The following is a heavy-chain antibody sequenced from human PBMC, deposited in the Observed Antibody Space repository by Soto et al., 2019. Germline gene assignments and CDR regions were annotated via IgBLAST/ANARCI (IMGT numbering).Heavy chain of an antibody. D-gene: IGHD5-12*01. CDR2: TYFRSKWYN. CDR3: AKGDNIGTKTRYAFEP. CDR1: VYSVSSNTAS. V-gene: IGHV6-1*01. Sequence: SQTLSLTCAISVYSVSSNTASWNWMIQSPSRGLEWLGRTYFRSKWYNDYAVSVKSRIIVNPDTSNNQFSLQLNSVTPEDTAVYFCAKGDNIGTKTRYAFEPWGQGIMVTVSS. J-gene: IGHJ5*02.